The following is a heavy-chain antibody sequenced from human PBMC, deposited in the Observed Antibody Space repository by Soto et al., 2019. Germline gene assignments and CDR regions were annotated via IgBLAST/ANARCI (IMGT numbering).Heavy chain of an antibody. CDR2: ISGSGSTI. V-gene: IGHV3-48*03. D-gene: IGHD2-8*01. CDR3: ARGGVY. CDR1: GFTSSSHE. J-gene: IGHJ1*01. Sequence: PGGSLRLSCEATGFTSSSHEMNWIRRTPGKRLEWIAKISGSGSTINYADSVKGRFTISRDNVQRTLHLQMDSLRVEDTGVYYCARGGVYWGRGTLVTVSS.